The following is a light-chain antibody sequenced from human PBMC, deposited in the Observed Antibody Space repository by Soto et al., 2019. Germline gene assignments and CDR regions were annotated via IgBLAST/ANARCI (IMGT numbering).Light chain of an antibody. CDR1: HDISNY. V-gene: IGKV1-27*01. J-gene: IGKJ4*01. CDR2: AAS. CDR3: QRYNSALALT. Sequence: DIQMTQSPSSLSGSVGDRVTITCRASHDISNYLAWYQQKPGKVPNLLIYAASTLQSGVPSRFSGSGSGTDFTLTISSLQPEDVATYFCQRYNSALALTFGGGTKVEIK.